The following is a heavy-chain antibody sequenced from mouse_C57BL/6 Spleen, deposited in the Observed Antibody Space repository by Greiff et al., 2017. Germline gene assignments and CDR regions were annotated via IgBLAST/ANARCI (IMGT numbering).Heavy chain of an antibody. V-gene: IGHV7-3*01. D-gene: IGHD2-3*01. J-gene: IGHJ1*03. CDR1: GFTFTDYY. CDR3: ATGDGYHSYWYCDV. Sequence: DVKLVESGGGLVQPGGSLSLSCAASGFTFTDYYMSWVRQPPGKALEWLGFIRNKANGYTTEYSASVKGRFTISRDNSQSILYLQMNALRAEDSATYYWATGDGYHSYWYCDVWGTGTTVTVSS. CDR2: IRNKANGYTT.